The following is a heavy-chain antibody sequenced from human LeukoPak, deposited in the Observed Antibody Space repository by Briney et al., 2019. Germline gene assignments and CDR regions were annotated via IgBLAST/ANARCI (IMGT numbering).Heavy chain of an antibody. Sequence: PSETLSLTCTVSGGSISSYYWSWIRQPPGKGLEWIGYIYYSGSTNYNPSLKSRVTISVDMSKNQFSLKLSSVTAADTAVYYCARGDRAGSYYYGMDVWGQGTTVTVSS. CDR1: GGSISSYY. V-gene: IGHV4-59*01. J-gene: IGHJ6*02. CDR3: ARGDRAGSYYYGMDV. CDR2: IYYSGST. D-gene: IGHD2-15*01.